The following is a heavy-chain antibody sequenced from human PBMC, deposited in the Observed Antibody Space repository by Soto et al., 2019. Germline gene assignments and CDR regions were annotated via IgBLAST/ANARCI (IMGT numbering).Heavy chain of an antibody. CDR3: AGITTFGVVNYGLDV. V-gene: IGHV4-31*03. Sequence: LSCTVSGAYVGGGVSHWGWLSKHSGKGLEWIGYIYSSGSTYSNPSLQSRVSMSSDTSQNQFSLKLFSVTAADTAVYYCAGITTFGVVNYGLDVWSQGTTLTVSS. CDR2: IYSSGST. J-gene: IGHJ6*02. D-gene: IGHD3-3*01. CDR1: GAYVGGGVSH.